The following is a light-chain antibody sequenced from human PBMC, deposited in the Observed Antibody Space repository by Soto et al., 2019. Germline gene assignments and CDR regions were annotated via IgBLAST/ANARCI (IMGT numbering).Light chain of an antibody. CDR2: WAS. CDR3: HQYYGTPYT. J-gene: IGKJ2*01. CDR1: QTVLYNSNNKNY. V-gene: IGKV4-1*01. Sequence: DIAMTQSPDSLAVSLGERATINCKSSQTVLYNSNNKNYLAWFQQRPGQPPKLLISWASTRESGVPDRFSGSGSGTDFTLTISSLQAEDVAVYYCHQYYGTPYTFGQGTKLEIK.